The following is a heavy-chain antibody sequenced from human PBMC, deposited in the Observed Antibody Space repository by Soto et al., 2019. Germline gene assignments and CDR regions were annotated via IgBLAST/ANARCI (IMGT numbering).Heavy chain of an antibody. CDR3: AHRFSRPIFGVVIGWFAP. Sequence: QTTLKESGPTLVKPTQTLTLTCTFPGFSLSTSGVGVGWIRQPPGKALEWLALVYWDDDKRYSPSRKSRFTIPKYTSKNQVVLTMTNMAPVDTATYYCAHRFSRPIFGVVIGWFAPWGQGPLVTVSS. J-gene: IGHJ5*02. D-gene: IGHD3-3*01. CDR1: GFSLSTSGVG. V-gene: IGHV2-5*02. CDR2: VYWDDDK.